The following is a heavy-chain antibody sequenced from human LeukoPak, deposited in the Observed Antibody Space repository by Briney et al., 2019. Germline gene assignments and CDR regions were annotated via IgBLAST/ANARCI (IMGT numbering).Heavy chain of an antibody. D-gene: IGHD2-15*01. CDR3: AKDRGGSSQLGDAFDV. Sequence: GGSLRLSCAASGFTFDDYAMHWVRQAPGKGLEWVSGISWNSGSIGYADSVKGRFTISRDNAKNSLYLQMNSLRAEDTALYYCAKDRGGSSQLGDAFDVWGQGTMVSVSS. CDR2: ISWNSGSI. J-gene: IGHJ3*01. CDR1: GFTFDDYA. V-gene: IGHV3-9*01.